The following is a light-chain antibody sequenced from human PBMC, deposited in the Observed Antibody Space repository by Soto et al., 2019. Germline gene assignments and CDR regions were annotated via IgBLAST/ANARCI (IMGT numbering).Light chain of an antibody. J-gene: IGLJ1*01. V-gene: IGLV2-8*01. Sequence: QSALAQPPSASGSPGQSVTISCTGTKNDIGVYDFVSWYQHHPGKAPRLIIYEVVQRPSGVPDRFSGSKSGTSASLAITGLQAEDEADYYCQSYDSSLSGSNVFGTGTKVTVL. CDR2: EVV. CDR3: QSYDSSLSGSNV. CDR1: KNDIGVYDF.